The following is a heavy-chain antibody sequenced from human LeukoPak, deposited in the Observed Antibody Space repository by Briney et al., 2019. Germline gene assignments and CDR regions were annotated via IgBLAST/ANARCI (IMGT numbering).Heavy chain of an antibody. CDR1: GYTFTSYG. CDR2: ISAYNGNT. J-gene: IGHJ3*02. V-gene: IGHV1-18*01. D-gene: IGHD2-2*01. Sequence: ASVKVSCKASGYTFTSYGISWVRQAPGQGLEWMGWISAYNGNTNYAQKLQGRVTMTTDTSTSTAYMELRSLRSEDTAVYYCARGGHCSSTSCDDAFDIWGQGTMVTVSS. CDR3: ARGGHCSSTSCDDAFDI.